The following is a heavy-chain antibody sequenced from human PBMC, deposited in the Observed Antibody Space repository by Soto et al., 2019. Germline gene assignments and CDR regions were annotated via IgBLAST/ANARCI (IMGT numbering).Heavy chain of an antibody. Sequence: ASVKVSCKASGYTFTSYAMHWVRQAPGQRLEWMGWINAGNGNTKYSQKFQGRVTITRDTSASTAYMELSSLRSEDTAVYYCARDRARIAAAGLRLLFDPWGQGTLVTVSS. CDR3: ARDRARIAAAGLRLLFDP. CDR2: INAGNGNT. D-gene: IGHD6-13*01. CDR1: GYTFTSYA. V-gene: IGHV1-3*01. J-gene: IGHJ5*02.